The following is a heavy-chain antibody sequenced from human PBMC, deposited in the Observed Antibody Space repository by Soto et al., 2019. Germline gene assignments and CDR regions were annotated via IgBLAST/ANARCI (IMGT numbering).Heavy chain of an antibody. CDR2: INTNGRLT. J-gene: IGHJ4*02. Sequence: GGSLRLSCSGSGFSFKDSSMHWVRQPPGKAIEYVAVINTNGRLTYYADSVKGRFTISRDNSKNTVHLQMSSLRVEDTAVYYCLRDIFGVVIFDSWGQGTPVTVPS. CDR3: LRDIFGVVIFDS. V-gene: IGHV3-64D*06. CDR1: GFSFKDSS. D-gene: IGHD3-3*01.